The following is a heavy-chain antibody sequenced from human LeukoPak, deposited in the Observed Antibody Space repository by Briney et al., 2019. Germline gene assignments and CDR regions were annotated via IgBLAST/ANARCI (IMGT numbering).Heavy chain of an antibody. Sequence: QSGGSLRLSCAASGFSFSRYAMNWVRQAPGKGLEWVSGINWNGGSTGYADSVEGRFTISRDNAKNSQYLQMNSLRVEDTALYYCARAQTYGDSRLLLGYWGQGTLVTVSS. V-gene: IGHV3-20*04. D-gene: IGHD2-21*02. CDR1: GFSFSRYA. CDR2: INWNGGST. J-gene: IGHJ4*02. CDR3: ARAQTYGDSRLLLGY.